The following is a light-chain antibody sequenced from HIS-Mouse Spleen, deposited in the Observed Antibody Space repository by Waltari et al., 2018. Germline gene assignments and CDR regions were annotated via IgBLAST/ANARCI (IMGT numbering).Light chain of an antibody. V-gene: IGLV2-23*01. CDR3: CSYAGSSTSVV. CDR2: EGS. Sequence: QSALTQPASVSGSPGQSITISCPGTSSDVGIYNLVSWYQQHPGKAPRLMIYEGSKRPSGVSNRFSGSKSGNTASLTISGLQAEDEADYYCCSYAGSSTSVVFGGGTKLTVL. CDR1: SSDVGIYNL. J-gene: IGLJ2*01.